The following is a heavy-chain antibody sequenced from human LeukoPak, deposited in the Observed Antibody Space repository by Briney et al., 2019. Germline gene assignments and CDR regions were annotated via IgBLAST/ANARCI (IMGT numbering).Heavy chain of an antibody. J-gene: IGHJ4*02. D-gene: IGHD7-27*01. V-gene: IGHV1-69*13. CDR3: AREANWGQFDY. CDR2: IIPIFGTA. CDR1: GGTFSSYA. Sequence: RASGKVSCKASGGTFSSYAISWVRQAPGQGLEWMGGIIPIFGTANYAQKFQGRVTITADESTSTAYMELSSLRSEDTAVYYCAREANWGQFDYWGQGTLVTVSS.